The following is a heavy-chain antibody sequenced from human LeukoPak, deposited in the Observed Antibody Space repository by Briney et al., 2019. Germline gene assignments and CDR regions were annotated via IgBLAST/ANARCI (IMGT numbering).Heavy chain of an antibody. V-gene: IGHV1-8*01. CDR1: GCTFTSYD. D-gene: IGHD3-3*01. J-gene: IGHJ4*02. CDR2: MNPNSGNT. CDR3: ATYDFWSSECDY. Sequence: ASVKVSCKASGCTFTSYDINWVRQATGQGLEWMGWMNPNSGNTGYAQKFQGRVTMTRNTSISTAYMELSSLRSEDTAVYYCATYDFWSSECDYWGQGTLVTVSS.